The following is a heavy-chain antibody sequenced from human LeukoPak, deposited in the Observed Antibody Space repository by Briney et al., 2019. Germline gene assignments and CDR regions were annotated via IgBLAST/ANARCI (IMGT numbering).Heavy chain of an antibody. V-gene: IGHV4-30-4*01. CDR2: IYYSGST. Sequence: SQTLSLTCTVSGGSISSGGYYWSWIRQPPGKGLEWIGYIYYSGSTYYNPSLKSRVTISVDTSKNQFSLKLSSVTVADTAVYYCARDKVDTAMADYYYYGMDVWGQGTTVTVSS. D-gene: IGHD5-18*01. CDR3: ARDKVDTAMADYYYYGMDV. J-gene: IGHJ6*02. CDR1: GGSISSGGYY.